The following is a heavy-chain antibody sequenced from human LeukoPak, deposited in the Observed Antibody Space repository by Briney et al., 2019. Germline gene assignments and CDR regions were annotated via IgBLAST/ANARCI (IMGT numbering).Heavy chain of an antibody. CDR3: ARGGRYYYDSSGYYSEFDY. Sequence: GESLKISCKGSGYSFTSYWIGWVRQMPGKGLEWMGIIYPGDSDTRYSPSFQGQVTISADKSISTAYLQWSSLKASDTAMYYCARGGRYYYDSSGYYSEFDYWGQGTLVTVSS. D-gene: IGHD3-22*01. V-gene: IGHV5-51*01. CDR2: IYPGDSDT. J-gene: IGHJ4*02. CDR1: GYSFTSYW.